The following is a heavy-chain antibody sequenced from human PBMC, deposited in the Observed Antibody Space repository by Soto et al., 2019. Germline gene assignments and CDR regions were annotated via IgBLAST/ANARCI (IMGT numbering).Heavy chain of an antibody. CDR1: GFTFSSYG. J-gene: IGHJ4*02. Sequence: QVQLVESGGGVVQPGRSLRLSCAASGFTFSSYGMHWVRQAPVKGLEWVAVIWYDGSNKYYADSVKGRCTIYRENSKNPLYRQMNSLRAEDPAVYYCATFEYRSSSFGNWGQGTLVTVSS. CDR3: ATFEYRSSSFGN. V-gene: IGHV3-33*01. D-gene: IGHD6-6*01. CDR2: IWYDGSNK.